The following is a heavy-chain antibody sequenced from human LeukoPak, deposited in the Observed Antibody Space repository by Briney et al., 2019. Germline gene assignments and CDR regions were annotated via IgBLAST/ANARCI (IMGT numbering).Heavy chain of an antibody. J-gene: IGHJ4*02. Sequence: GGSLRLSCAASGFTFSNYWMSWVRQAPGKGLEWVANIKQGGSEKYHVDSVMGRFTISRDNAKNSLYLQLNSLRADDTAVYYCARDKLGNCGVGNCPASLFDNWGQGTLVTVSS. V-gene: IGHV3-7*01. CDR3: ARDKLGNCGVGNCPASLFDN. CDR1: GFTFSNYW. D-gene: IGHD2-15*01. CDR2: IKQGGSEK.